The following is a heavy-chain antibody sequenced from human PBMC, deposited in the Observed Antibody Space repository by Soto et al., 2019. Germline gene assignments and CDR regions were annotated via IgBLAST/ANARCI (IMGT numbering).Heavy chain of an antibody. D-gene: IGHD6-25*01. CDR1: GFTFSSYS. CDR3: ARMGSQRYYYYGMDV. V-gene: IGHV3-21*01. J-gene: IGHJ6*02. Sequence: PGGSLRLSCAASGFTFSSYSMNWVRQAPGKGLEWVSSISSSSSYIYYADSVKGRFTISRDNAKNSLYLQMNSLRAEDTAAYYCARMGSQRYYYYGMDVWGQGTTVTVSS. CDR2: ISSSSSYI.